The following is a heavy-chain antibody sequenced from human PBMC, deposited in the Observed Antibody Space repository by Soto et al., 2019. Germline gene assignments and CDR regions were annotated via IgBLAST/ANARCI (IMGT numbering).Heavy chain of an antibody. V-gene: IGHV1-69*02. J-gene: IGHJ3*02. CDR3: ARPAVNDLDADSSAFDI. CDR2: VIPIIGEG. D-gene: IGHD1-1*01. Sequence: QVQLVQSGAEVKEPGSSVKVSCKVSGGTFSSQTINWVRQVPGQGLEWMGSVIPIIGEGKYAQSFLGRVTITAERSTSTAYMELSSLGSEDTAVYYCARPAVNDLDADSSAFDIWGQGTMVTVSS. CDR1: GGTFSSQT.